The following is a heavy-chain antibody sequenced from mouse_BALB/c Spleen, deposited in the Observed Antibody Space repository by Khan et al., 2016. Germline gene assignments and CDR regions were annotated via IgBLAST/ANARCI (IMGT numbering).Heavy chain of an antibody. CDR1: GFNIKDTY. J-gene: IGHJ3*01. D-gene: IGHD2-4*01. CDR3: AMITAY. V-gene: IGHV14-3*02. Sequence: EVQLQESGAELVKPGASVKLSCTASGFNIKDTYMHWVKQRPEQGLEWIGRIDPANGNTKYDPKFQGKATITADTSSNTAYLQLSSLTSEDTAVYYCAMITAYWGQGTLVTVSA. CDR2: IDPANGNT.